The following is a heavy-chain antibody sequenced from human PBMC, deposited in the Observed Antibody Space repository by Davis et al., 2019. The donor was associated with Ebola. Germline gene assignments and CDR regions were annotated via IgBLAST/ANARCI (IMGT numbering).Heavy chain of an antibody. CDR3: VRAVFHEVLDL. J-gene: IGHJ5*02. CDR2: ISDTGGST. V-gene: IGHV3-23*01. Sequence: GESLKISCAASGFTFSSFAMTWVRQAPGKGLEWVSVISDTGGSTYYADSVKGRFTISRDNSKNTLYLQMNSLTTDDTAVYYCVRAVFHEVLDLWGQGTPVTVSS. CDR1: GFTFSSFA. D-gene: IGHD3-3*01.